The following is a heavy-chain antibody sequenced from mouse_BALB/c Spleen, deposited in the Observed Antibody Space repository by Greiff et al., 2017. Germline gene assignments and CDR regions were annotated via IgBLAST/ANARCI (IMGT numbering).Heavy chain of an antibody. Sequence: VQLQQSGPGLVKPSQTVSLTCTATGISITTGNYRWSWLRQFPGIKLEWIGYIYYSGTITYNPSLTSRTTITRDTSKNQFFLEMNSLTAEDTATYDCAREAYGNWGYFDVWGAGTTVTVSS. CDR1: GISITTGNYR. CDR3: AREAYGNWGYFDV. D-gene: IGHD2-1*01. J-gene: IGHJ1*01. CDR2: IYYSGTI. V-gene: IGHV3-5*02.